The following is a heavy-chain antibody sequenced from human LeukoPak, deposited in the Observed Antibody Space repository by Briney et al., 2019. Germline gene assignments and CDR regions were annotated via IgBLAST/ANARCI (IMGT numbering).Heavy chain of an antibody. D-gene: IGHD3-10*01. J-gene: IGHJ4*02. CDR3: AKVLVRGVIIKSYYFDY. CDR2: ISGSGGST. Sequence: GGSLRLSCAASGFTFSSYAMSWVRQAPGKGLEWVSAISGSGGSTYYADSVKGRFTISRDNSKNTLYLQMNSLRAEDTAVYYCAKVLVRGVIIKSYYFDYWGQGTLVTVSS. CDR1: GFTFSSYA. V-gene: IGHV3-23*01.